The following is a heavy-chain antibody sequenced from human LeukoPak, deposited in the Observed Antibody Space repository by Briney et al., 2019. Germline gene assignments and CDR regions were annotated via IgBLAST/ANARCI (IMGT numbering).Heavy chain of an antibody. CDR1: GYTFTSYG. CDR3: ARDGYQPLDVTYFQH. D-gene: IGHD2-2*01. CDR2: ISGYNGNT. V-gene: IGHV1-18*01. J-gene: IGHJ1*01. Sequence: ASVKVSCKASGYTFTSYGISWVRQAPGQGLEWMGWISGYNGNTNYAQKLQGRVTTTTDTSTNIAHMELRSLRSDDTAVYYCARDGYQPLDVTYFQHWGQGTLVTVSS.